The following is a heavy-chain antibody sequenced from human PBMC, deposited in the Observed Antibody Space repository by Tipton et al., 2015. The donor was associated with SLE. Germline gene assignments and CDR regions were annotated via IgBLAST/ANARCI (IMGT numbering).Heavy chain of an antibody. CDR1: GFIFSNYG. CDR2: IWYDGSNE. Sequence: SLRLSCATSGFIFSNYGMNWVRPAPGKGLEWVAVIWYDGSNEYYSDPVKGRFTISRDNSKNKLYLQMNSLRAEDTAVYYCAKAMGGYFDYWGQGTLVTVSS. V-gene: IGHV3-30*18. D-gene: IGHD3-16*01. CDR3: AKAMGGYFDY. J-gene: IGHJ4*02.